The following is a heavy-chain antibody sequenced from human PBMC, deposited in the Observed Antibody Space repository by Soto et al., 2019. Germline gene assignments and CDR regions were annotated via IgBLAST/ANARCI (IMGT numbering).Heavy chain of an antibody. CDR2: IKHSGGT. V-gene: IGHV4-34*01. CDR1: GGSFSGYY. J-gene: IGHJ5*02. CDR3: ARTYYYRSGTYFAWFDP. D-gene: IGHD3-10*01. Sequence: QVRLKQRGAGLLKPSETLSLTCDVYGGSFSGYYWSWIRQSPGKGLEWIGQIKHSGGTNYNPLLKSRVTISVDTPRNQFSLKLSSVTAADTAVYFCARTYYYRSGTYFAWFDPWGQGTLVTVPS.